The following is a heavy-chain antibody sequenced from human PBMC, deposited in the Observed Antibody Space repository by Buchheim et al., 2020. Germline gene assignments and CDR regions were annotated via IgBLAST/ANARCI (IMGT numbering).Heavy chain of an antibody. V-gene: IGHV4-59*12. CDR1: GGSISSYY. Sequence: QVQLQESGPGLVKPSETLSLTCTVSGGSISSYYWSWIRQPPGKGLEWIGYIYYSGSTNYNPSLKSRVTISVDTSKNQFSLKLSSVTAADTAVYYCARFTLPYSPLYYFDYWGQGTL. D-gene: IGHD2-15*01. CDR3: ARFTLPYSPLYYFDY. CDR2: IYYSGST. J-gene: IGHJ4*02.